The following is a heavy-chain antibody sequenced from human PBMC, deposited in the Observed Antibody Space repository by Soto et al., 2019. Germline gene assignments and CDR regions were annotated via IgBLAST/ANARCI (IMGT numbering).Heavy chain of an antibody. V-gene: IGHV3-48*01. Sequence: EVQLVESGGGLVQPGGSLRLSCAASGFTFSSYSMNWVRQAPGKGLEWVSYISSSSSTIYYAGSVKGRFTISRDNAKNSLYLQMNSLRAEDTAVYYCAGSLYCSGGSCYRDWYFDLWGRGTLVTVSS. CDR1: GFTFSSYS. J-gene: IGHJ2*01. CDR2: ISSSSSTI. CDR3: AGSLYCSGGSCYRDWYFDL. D-gene: IGHD2-15*01.